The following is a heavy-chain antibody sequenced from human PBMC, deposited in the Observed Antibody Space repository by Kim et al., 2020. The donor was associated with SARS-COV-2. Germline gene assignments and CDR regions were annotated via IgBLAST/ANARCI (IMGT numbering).Heavy chain of an antibody. CDR3: ARGPARSSYSNYWSGGYYFDY. D-gene: IGHD4-4*01. CDR1: GGSFSGYY. CDR2: INHSGST. Sequence: SETLSLTCAVYGGSFSGYYWSWIRQPPGKGLEWIGEINHSGSTNYNPSLKSRVTISVDTSKNQFSLKLSSVTAADTAVYYCARGPARSSYSNYWSGGYYFDYWGQGTLVTVSS. J-gene: IGHJ4*02. V-gene: IGHV4-34*01.